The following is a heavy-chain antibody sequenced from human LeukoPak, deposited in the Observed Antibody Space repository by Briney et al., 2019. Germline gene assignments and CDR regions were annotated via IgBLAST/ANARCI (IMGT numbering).Heavy chain of an antibody. CDR1: GFTFSSYA. D-gene: IGHD3-10*01. CDR3: AKGSRRSTSITMVRGVPFDY. J-gene: IGHJ4*02. V-gene: IGHV3-23*01. CDR2: ISGSGGST. Sequence: GGSLRLSCAASGFTFSSYAMSWVRQAPGKGLEWVSAISGSGGSTYYADSVKGRFTISRDNSKNTLYLQMNGLRAEDTAVYYCAKGSRRSTSITMVRGVPFDYWGQGTLVTVSS.